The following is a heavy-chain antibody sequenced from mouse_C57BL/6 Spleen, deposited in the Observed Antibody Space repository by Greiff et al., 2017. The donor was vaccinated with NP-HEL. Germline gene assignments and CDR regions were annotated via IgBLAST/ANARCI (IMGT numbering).Heavy chain of an antibody. V-gene: IGHV1-55*01. CDR2: IYPGSGST. J-gene: IGHJ1*03. CDR1: GYTFTSYW. CDR3: ARVYRGYWYFDV. D-gene: IGHD2-14*01. Sequence: VQLQQPGAELVKPGASVKMSCKASGYTFTSYWITWVKQRPGQGLEWIGDIYPGSGSTNYNEKFKSKATLTVDTSSSTAYMQLSSLTSEDSAVYYCARVYRGYWYFDVWGTGTTVTVSS.